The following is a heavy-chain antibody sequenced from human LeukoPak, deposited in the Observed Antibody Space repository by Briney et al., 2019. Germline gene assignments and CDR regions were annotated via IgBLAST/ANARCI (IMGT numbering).Heavy chain of an antibody. J-gene: IGHJ3*01. D-gene: IGHD3-22*01. CDR2: IYTSGST. V-gene: IGHV4-61*02. CDR3: ASVDNSGYSDAFDV. CDR1: GGSISSGTYY. Sequence: NSSETLSLTCSVSGGSISSGTYYWSWIRQSAGKGLEWIGRIYTSGSTNYNPSLKSRVTISVDTSKNQFSLKLSSVTAADTAVYYCASVDNSGYSDAFDVWGPGTMVTVSS.